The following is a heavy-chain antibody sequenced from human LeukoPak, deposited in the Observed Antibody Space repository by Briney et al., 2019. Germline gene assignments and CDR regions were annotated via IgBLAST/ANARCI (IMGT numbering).Heavy chain of an antibody. V-gene: IGHV3-11*04. CDR3: ARGRGITIFGVPYSFDY. J-gene: IGHJ4*02. D-gene: IGHD3-3*01. CDR1: GFTFSDYY. CDR2: ISSSASAI. Sequence: GGSLRLSYAASGFTFSDYYMSWIRQAPGKGLEWVSYISSSASAIYYADSVKGRFTISRDDAKNSLYLQMNSLRAEDTALYYCARGRGITIFGVPYSFDYWGQGTLVTVSS.